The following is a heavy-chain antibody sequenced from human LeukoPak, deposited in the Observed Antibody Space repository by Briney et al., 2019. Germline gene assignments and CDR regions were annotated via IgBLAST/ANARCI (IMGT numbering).Heavy chain of an antibody. D-gene: IGHD6-13*01. CDR1: GSTFSSYS. J-gene: IGHJ4*02. CDR2: ISSSSSYI. Sequence: GGSLRLSCAASGSTFSSYSMNWVRQAPGKGLEWVSFISSSSSYIYYADSVKGRFTISRDNAKKSLYLEMNSLRAEDTAVYYCARGSSSWYYFDYWGQGSLVTVSS. CDR3: ARGSSSWYYFDY. V-gene: IGHV3-21*01.